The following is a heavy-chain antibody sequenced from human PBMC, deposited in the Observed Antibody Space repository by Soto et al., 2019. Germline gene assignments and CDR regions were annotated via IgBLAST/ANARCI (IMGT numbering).Heavy chain of an antibody. D-gene: IGHD2-2*01. J-gene: IGHJ3*02. Sequence: HSVTLSLTCPVSGDYVRSYHLNLIRQHAGKGLQWIGRVYPSGSSTSNPSLKSPVTMSIDTTKNQISLKVTSVTAADTAVYYCARDLGLPDGILGAFDIWVQGTVVTVSS. CDR3: ARDLGLPDGILGAFDI. CDR1: GDYVRSYH. V-gene: IGHV4-4*07. CDR2: VYPSGSS.